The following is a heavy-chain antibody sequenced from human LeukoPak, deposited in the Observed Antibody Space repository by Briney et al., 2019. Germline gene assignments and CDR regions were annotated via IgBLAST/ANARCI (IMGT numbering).Heavy chain of an antibody. CDR3: ASSKRDSSSPHFDY. V-gene: IGHV4-59*01. CDR1: GGSISSYY. Sequence: SETLSLTCTVSGGSISSYYWSWIRQPPGKGLEWIGYTYYSGSTNYNPSLKSRVTISVDTSKNQFSLKLSSVTAADTAVYYCASSKRDSSSPHFDYWGQGTLVTVSS. D-gene: IGHD6-6*01. CDR2: TYYSGST. J-gene: IGHJ4*02.